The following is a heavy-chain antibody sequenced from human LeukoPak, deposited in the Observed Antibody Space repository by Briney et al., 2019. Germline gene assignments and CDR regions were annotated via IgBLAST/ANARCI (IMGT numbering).Heavy chain of an antibody. Sequence: GGSLRLSCAASGFTFSSYSMNWVRQAPGKGLEWVSSISSSSSYIYYADSVKGRFTISRDNAKNSLYLQMNSLRAEDTAVYYCASWDPRWEVAGSTFYYWGQGTLVTVSS. CDR2: ISSSSSYI. V-gene: IGHV3-21*01. J-gene: IGHJ4*02. D-gene: IGHD6-19*01. CDR3: ASWDPRWEVAGSTFYY. CDR1: GFTFSSYS.